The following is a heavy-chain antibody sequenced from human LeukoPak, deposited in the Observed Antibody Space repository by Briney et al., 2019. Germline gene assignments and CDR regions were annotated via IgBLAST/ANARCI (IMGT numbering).Heavy chain of an antibody. CDR1: GFTFGDYA. Sequence: GGSLRLSCTASGFTFGDYAMSWFRQAPGKGLEWVGFIRSKAYGGATEYAASVKGRFTIPRDDPKSIAYLQMNSLKTEDTAVYYCTRGESGSYYEGYDYWGQGTLVTVSS. CDR2: IRSKAYGGAT. J-gene: IGHJ4*02. D-gene: IGHD1-26*01. CDR3: TRGESGSYYEGYDY. V-gene: IGHV3-49*03.